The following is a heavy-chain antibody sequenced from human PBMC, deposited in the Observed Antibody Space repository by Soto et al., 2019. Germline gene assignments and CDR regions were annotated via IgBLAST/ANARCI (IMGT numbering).Heavy chain of an antibody. CDR3: ARDHCSGGSCYSYYYYGMDV. CDR1: GGTFSSYA. CDR2: IIPIFGTA. D-gene: IGHD2-15*01. Sequence: GASVKVSCKASGGTFSSYAISWVRQAPGQGLEWMGGIIPIFGTANYAQKFQGRVTITADESTSTAYMELSSLRSEDTAVYYCARDHCSGGSCYSYYYYGMDVWGQGTTVTVSS. V-gene: IGHV1-69*13. J-gene: IGHJ6*02.